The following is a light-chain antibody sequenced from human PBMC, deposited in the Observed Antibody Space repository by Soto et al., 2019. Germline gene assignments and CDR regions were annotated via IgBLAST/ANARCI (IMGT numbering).Light chain of an antibody. CDR2: GAS. CDR3: QQYNEWPRT. CDR1: QSIINN. Sequence: EIVMTQSPATLSLFPGETATLSCRASQSIINNLAWYQQRPGQAPRLLVYGASTRGTGVPARFSGSGSGTEFTLTISSLQSEDFAVYYCQQYNEWPRTFGQGTKVEIK. J-gene: IGKJ1*01. V-gene: IGKV3-15*01.